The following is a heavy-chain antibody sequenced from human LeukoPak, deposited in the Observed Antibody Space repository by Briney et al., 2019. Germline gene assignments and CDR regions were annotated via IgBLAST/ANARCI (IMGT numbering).Heavy chain of an antibody. V-gene: IGHV3-23*01. CDR2: IASDGAS. Sequence: GGSLRLSCAVSDSSFWSYDMSWVRQTSEKGLEWVSSIASDGASFYEDSVRGRSTITRDKAQNILYLQMNRRRADDTARYYCAKGPNFGSWRAVNYWGQGRLVTVSS. J-gene: IGHJ4*02. CDR3: AKGPNFGSWRAVNY. D-gene: IGHD3-10*01. CDR1: DSSFWSYD.